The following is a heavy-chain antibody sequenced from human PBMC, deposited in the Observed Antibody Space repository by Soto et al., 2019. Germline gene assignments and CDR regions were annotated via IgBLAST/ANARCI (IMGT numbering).Heavy chain of an antibody. CDR1: GGSISSGGYY. J-gene: IGHJ4*02. V-gene: IGHV4-30-2*01. CDR3: TRVPDY. D-gene: IGHD2-2*01. CDR2: IYHSGST. Sequence: TSETLSLTCTVSGGSISSGGYYWSWIRQPPGKGLEWIGYIYHSGSTYYNPSLKSRVTISIDRSKNQFSLNLSSVTAADTAVYHCTRVPDYWGQGILVTVSS.